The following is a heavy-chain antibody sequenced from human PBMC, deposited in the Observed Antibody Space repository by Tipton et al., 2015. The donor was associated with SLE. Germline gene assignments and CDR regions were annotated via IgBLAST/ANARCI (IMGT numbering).Heavy chain of an antibody. CDR3: ASGDSSRWYWFDP. V-gene: IGHV4-59*12. J-gene: IGHJ5*02. CDR2: ISSGGGT. CDR1: GGSISSNY. D-gene: IGHD6-13*01. Sequence: TLSLTCSVSGGSISSNYWIWIRQPPGKGLEWIGYISSGGGTNYNPSLKSRVTMSVDTAKNQFSLKLKSVTDADTAVYYCASGDSSRWYWFDPWGQGTLVTVSS.